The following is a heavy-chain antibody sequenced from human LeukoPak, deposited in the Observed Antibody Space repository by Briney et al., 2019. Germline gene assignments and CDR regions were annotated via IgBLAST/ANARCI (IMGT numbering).Heavy chain of an antibody. CDR2: INPNSGGT. V-gene: IGHV1-2*02. CDR3: ARDRQGGMDV. CDR1: GGTFSSYA. Sequence: ASVKVSCKASGGTFSSYAISWVRQAPGQGLEWMGWINPNSGGTNYAQKFQGRVTMTRDTSISTAYMELSRLRSDDTAVYYCARDRQGGMDVWGQGTTVTVSS. J-gene: IGHJ6*02.